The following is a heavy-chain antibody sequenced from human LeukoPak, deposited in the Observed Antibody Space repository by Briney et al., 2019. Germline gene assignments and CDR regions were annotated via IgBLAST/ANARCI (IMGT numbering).Heavy chain of an antibody. CDR1: GGTFSSYA. CDR3: ARALITMVRGVIPFDY. D-gene: IGHD3-10*01. V-gene: IGHV1-2*02. Sequence: ASVKVSCKASGGTFSSYAISWVRQAPGQGLEWMGWINPNSGGTNYAQKFQGRVTMTRDTSISTAYMELSRLRSDDTAVYYCARALITMVRGVIPFDYWGQGTLVTVSS. CDR2: INPNSGGT. J-gene: IGHJ4*02.